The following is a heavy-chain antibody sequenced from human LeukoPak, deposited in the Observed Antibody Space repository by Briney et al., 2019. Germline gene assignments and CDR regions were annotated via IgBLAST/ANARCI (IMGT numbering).Heavy chain of an antibody. CDR2: IYYSGST. CDR3: ARESAQLTWERPLLN. CDR1: GGSISSSSYY. J-gene: IGHJ4*02. D-gene: IGHD1-26*01. Sequence: ASETLSLTCTVPGGSISSSSYYWGWIRQPPGKGLEWIGSIYYSGSTYYNPSLKSRVTISVDTSKNQFSLKLSSVTAADTAVYYCARESAQLTWERPLLNWGQGTLVTVSS. V-gene: IGHV4-39*07.